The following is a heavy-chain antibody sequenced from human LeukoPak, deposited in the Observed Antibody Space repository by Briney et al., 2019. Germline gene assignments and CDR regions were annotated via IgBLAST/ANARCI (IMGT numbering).Heavy chain of an antibody. Sequence: PGGSLRLSCAASGFTFSSYSMNWVRQAPGKGLEWVSSISSSSSYIYYADSVKGRFTISRDNAKNSLYLQMNSLRAEDTAVYYCARDHSSSPEANYYYCYMDAWGKGTTVTVSS. CDR1: GFTFSSYS. CDR2: ISSSSSYI. V-gene: IGHV3-21*01. J-gene: IGHJ6*03. D-gene: IGHD6-13*01. CDR3: ARDHSSSPEANYYYCYMDA.